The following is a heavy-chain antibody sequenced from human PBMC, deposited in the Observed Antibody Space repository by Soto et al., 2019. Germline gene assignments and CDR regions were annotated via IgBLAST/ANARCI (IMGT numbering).Heavy chain of an antibody. CDR1: GGSFSGYY. CDR2: INHSGST. J-gene: IGHJ4*02. CDR3: ARVRVLRYFDWLWDY. V-gene: IGHV4-34*01. D-gene: IGHD3-9*01. Sequence: SETLSLTCAVDGGSFSGYYWSWIRQPPGKGLEWIGEINHSGSTNYNPSLKSRVTISVDTSKNQFSLKLSSVTAADTAVYYCARVRVLRYFDWLWDYWGQGTLVTVSS.